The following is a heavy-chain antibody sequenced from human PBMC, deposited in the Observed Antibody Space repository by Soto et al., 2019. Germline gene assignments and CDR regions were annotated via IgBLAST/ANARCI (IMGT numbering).Heavy chain of an antibody. CDR3: ASDSIRGYSYWRGGMDV. D-gene: IGHD5-18*01. CDR2: IWYDGSNK. CDR1: GFTFSSDG. Sequence: GGSLRLSCAASGFTFSSDGMHWVRQAPSKGLEWVAVIWYDGSNKYYADSVKGRFTISRDNSKNTLYLQMNSLRAEDTAVYYCASDSIRGYSYWRGGMDVWGQGTTVTVSS. J-gene: IGHJ6*02. V-gene: IGHV3-33*01.